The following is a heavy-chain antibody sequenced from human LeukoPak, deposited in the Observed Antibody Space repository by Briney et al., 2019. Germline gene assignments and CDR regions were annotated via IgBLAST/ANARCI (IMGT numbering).Heavy chain of an antibody. CDR2: IYYSGST. CDR3: ARGYSSSGGYFQH. V-gene: IGHV4-59*01. CDR1: GGSISSYY. Sequence: SETLSLTCTVSGGSISSYYWSWIRQPPGKGLEWIGYIYYSGSTNYNPSLKSRVTISVDTSKNQFSLKLSSVTAADTAVYYCARGYSSSGGYFQHWGQGTLVTVSS. D-gene: IGHD6-13*01. J-gene: IGHJ1*01.